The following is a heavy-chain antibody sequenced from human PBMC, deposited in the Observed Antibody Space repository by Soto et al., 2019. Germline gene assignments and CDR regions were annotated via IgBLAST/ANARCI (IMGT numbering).Heavy chain of an antibody. D-gene: IGHD3-10*01. Sequence: QVQLVQSGAEVKKPGSSVKVSCKASGGTFSSYAISWVRQAPGQGLEWMGGIIPIFGTANYAQKFQGRVTNTAEESKGPGYQEPSRLRSEGPAVDYFARGITTGARGTTFDPWGQGTLVTVSS. CDR3: ARGITTGARGTTFDP. CDR1: GGTFSSYA. V-gene: IGHV1-69*01. CDR2: IIPIFGTA. J-gene: IGHJ5*02.